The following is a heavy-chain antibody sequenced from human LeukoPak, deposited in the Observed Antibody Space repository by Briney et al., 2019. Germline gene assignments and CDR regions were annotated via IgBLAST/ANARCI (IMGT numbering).Heavy chain of an antibody. Sequence: GGSLRLSCAASGFTFSSYSMQWVRQTPGKGLEWVGIMSNSGENTFYGEAVKGRFTISRDNSQNTLYLQMNSLRPEDTAVYFCASDRTMTTVTSGQSWDDPWGQGTLVTVSS. V-gene: IGHV3-30*03. CDR3: ASDRTMTTVTSGQSWDDP. CDR2: MSNSGENT. D-gene: IGHD4-17*01. CDR1: GFTFSSYS. J-gene: IGHJ5*02.